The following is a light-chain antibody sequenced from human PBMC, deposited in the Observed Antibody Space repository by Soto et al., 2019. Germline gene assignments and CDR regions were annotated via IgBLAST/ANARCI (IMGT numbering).Light chain of an antibody. V-gene: IGKV1-5*01. CDR3: QQYNSYSPGYT. J-gene: IGKJ2*01. CDR1: QSISSW. Sequence: DIQMTQSPSTLSASVGDRVTITCRASQSISSWLAWYQQKPGKAPKPLIYDASSLESGVPSRFSGSGSGTEFTPTLSSLQPDDFATYYCQQYNSYSPGYTFGQGTKLEIK. CDR2: DAS.